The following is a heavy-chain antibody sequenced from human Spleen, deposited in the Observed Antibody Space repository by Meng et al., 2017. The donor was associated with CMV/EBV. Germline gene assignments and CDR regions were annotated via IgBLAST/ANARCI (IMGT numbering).Heavy chain of an antibody. D-gene: IGHD3-16*01. CDR3: ARDHPRRFSGMDV. Sequence: GESLKISCAASDFTVSSNYMSWVRQAPGKGLEWVSVIFSGGGTYYADSVKGRFTISRDNSKNTVYLQMNSLEREDTAVYYCARDHPRRFSGMDVWGQGTTVTVSS. CDR1: DFTVSSNY. J-gene: IGHJ6*02. CDR2: IFSGGGT. V-gene: IGHV3-53*05.